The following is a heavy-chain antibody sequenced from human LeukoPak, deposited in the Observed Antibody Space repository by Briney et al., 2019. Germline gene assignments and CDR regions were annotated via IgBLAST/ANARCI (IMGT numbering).Heavy chain of an antibody. Sequence: PGGSLRLSCAASGFTFSSYWMHWVRQAPGKGLVWVSRINSDGSITNYADSVKGRFTISRDNAKKSLYLQMNSLRAEDTAVYYCAREGSITAAGVFDYWGQGTLVTVSS. J-gene: IGHJ4*02. V-gene: IGHV3-74*01. D-gene: IGHD6-13*01. CDR1: GFTFSSYW. CDR3: AREGSITAAGVFDY. CDR2: INSDGSIT.